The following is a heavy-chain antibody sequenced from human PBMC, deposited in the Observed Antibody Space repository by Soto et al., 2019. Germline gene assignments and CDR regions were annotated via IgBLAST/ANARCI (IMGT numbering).Heavy chain of an antibody. CDR3: AKALSDWDFDY. CDR1: GVTFSTYA. CDR2: ISAGAAGT. D-gene: IGHD6-19*01. J-gene: IGHJ4*02. V-gene: IGHV3-23*01. Sequence: GSLSLSFAPSGVTFSTYAMSWVRHAPGKGLEWVSAISAGAAGTYYADSVKGRFTISRDNSKDTLYLQMDSLRAEDTAVYYCAKALSDWDFDYWGQGTLVTVSS.